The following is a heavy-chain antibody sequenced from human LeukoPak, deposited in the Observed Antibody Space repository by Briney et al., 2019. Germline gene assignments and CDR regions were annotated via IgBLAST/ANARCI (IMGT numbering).Heavy chain of an antibody. CDR1: GGSFSGYY. J-gene: IGHJ4*02. V-gene: IGHV4-34*01. CDR3: AITPGPYDSSRNYYPFDY. Sequence: SETLSLTCAVYGGSFSGYYWSWIRQPPGKGLEWIGSISYSGSTYYNPSLTSRVTTSLDTSKNQFSLKLSSVTAADTAMYYCAITPGPYDSSRNYYPFDYWGQGTLVTVSS. CDR2: ISYSGST. D-gene: IGHD3-22*01.